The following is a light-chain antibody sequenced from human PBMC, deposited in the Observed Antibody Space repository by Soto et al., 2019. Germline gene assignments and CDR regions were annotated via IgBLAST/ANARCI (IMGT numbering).Light chain of an antibody. CDR3: SSYAGSNNLV. CDR1: SSDVGGYHY. J-gene: IGLJ2*01. Sequence: QSVLTQPPSASGSPGQSVTISCTGTSSDVGGYHYVSWYQQHPGKAPKLMIYEVSKRPAGVPDRFSGSKSGNTASLTVSGRKAEDDASYYCSSYAGSNNLVFGGGTKLTVL. CDR2: EVS. V-gene: IGLV2-8*01.